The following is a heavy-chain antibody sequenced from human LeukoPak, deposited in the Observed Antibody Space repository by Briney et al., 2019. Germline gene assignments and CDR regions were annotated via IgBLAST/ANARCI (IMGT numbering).Heavy chain of an antibody. CDR1: VVTFSAYA. CDR2: IWPDGSKK. J-gene: IGHJ4*02. Sequence: GRSLRLSCAASVVTFSAYAMHWVRQAPGKGLEWVAFIWPDGSKKYYADSVKGRFAISRENSKNTVYLQMNDVRPEDTALYFCAKISSSAESNFDYWGQGTLLTVSS. V-gene: IGHV3-33*06. CDR3: AKISSSAESNFDY. D-gene: IGHD6-25*01.